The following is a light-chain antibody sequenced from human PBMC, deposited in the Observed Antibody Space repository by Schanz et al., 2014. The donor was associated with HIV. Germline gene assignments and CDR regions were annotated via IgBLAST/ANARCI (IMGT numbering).Light chain of an antibody. Sequence: DIQMTQSPPSLSASLGARVTITCRASENVRTYVNWYQQKPGKAPNLLMYDGSTPQSGVPSRFSGRGSGTDFTLTITSLQPGDFATYHCQQSYITPLTFGGGTKVEIK. CDR1: ENVRTY. CDR2: DGS. V-gene: IGKV1-39*01. CDR3: QQSYITPLT. J-gene: IGKJ4*01.